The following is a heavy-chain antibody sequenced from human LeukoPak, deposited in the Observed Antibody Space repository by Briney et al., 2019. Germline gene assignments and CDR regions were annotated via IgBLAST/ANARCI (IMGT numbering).Heavy chain of an antibody. J-gene: IGHJ4*02. CDR2: ISYDGSDA. CDR1: GFTFSNYA. D-gene: IGHD3-22*01. V-gene: IGHV3-30*04. CDR3: ARAFPYYYDSSGYYYDF. Sequence: GGSLRLSCAASGFTFSNYAMHWVRQPPGKGLEWVEVISYDGSDAYYADSVKGRFTISRDNSKNTLYLQMNGLRAEDTAVYYCARAFPYYYDSSGYYYDFWGQGTLVTVSS.